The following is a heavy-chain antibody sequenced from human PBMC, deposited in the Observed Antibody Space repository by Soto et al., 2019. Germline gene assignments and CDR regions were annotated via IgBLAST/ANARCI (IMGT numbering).Heavy chain of an antibody. V-gene: IGHV4-34*01. D-gene: IGHD3-10*01. CDR1: GGSFSGYY. CDR2: INHSGST. CDR3: ARTYGSGSTRPFDY. Sequence: QVQLQQWGAGLLKPSETLSLTCAVYGGSFSGYYWSWIRQPPGKGLEWIGEINHSGSTNYNPSLTSRVTISVDTSKNQFSLKLSSVTAADTAVYYCARTYGSGSTRPFDYWGQGTLVTVSS. J-gene: IGHJ4*02.